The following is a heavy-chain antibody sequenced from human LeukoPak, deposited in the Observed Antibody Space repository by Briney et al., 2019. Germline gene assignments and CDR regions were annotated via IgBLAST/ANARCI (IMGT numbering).Heavy chain of an antibody. CDR2: ISAYNGNT. J-gene: IGHJ6*03. Sequence: ASVKVSCKASGYTFTSYGISWVRQAPGQGLEWMGWISAYNGNTNYAQKLQGRVTMTTDTSTSTAYMELRSLRSDDTAVYYCARARAPQLPGVLGYYYYMDVWGKGTTVTGSS. CDR3: ARARAPQLPGVLGYYYYMDV. D-gene: IGHD3-16*01. V-gene: IGHV1-18*01. CDR1: GYTFTSYG.